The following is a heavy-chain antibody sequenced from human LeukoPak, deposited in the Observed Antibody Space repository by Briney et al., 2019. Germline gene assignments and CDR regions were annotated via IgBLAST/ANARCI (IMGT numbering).Heavy chain of an antibody. CDR1: GGTFSSYA. D-gene: IGHD3-22*01. J-gene: IGHJ3*02. Sequence: ASVTVSCKASGGTFSSYAISWVRQAPGQGLEWMGGIIPIFGTANYAQKFQGRVTITADESTSTAYMELSSLRSEDTAVYYCASNYDSSGYYSLRLAFDIWGQGTMVTVSS. V-gene: IGHV1-69*13. CDR3: ASNYDSSGYYSLRLAFDI. CDR2: IIPIFGTA.